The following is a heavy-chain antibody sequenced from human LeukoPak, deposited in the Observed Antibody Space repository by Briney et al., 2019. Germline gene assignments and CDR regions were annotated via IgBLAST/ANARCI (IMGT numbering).Heavy chain of an antibody. CDR1: GGSISSSSYY. CDR3: ARVVVGALGGFDY. CDR2: IYYSGST. J-gene: IGHJ4*02. D-gene: IGHD1-26*01. Sequence: SETLSLTCTVSGGSISSSSYYWGWIRQPPGKGLEWIGSIYYSGSTYYNPSLKSRVTISVDTSKNQFSLKLSSVTAADTAVYYCARVVVGALGGFDYWGQGTLVTVSS. V-gene: IGHV4-39*07.